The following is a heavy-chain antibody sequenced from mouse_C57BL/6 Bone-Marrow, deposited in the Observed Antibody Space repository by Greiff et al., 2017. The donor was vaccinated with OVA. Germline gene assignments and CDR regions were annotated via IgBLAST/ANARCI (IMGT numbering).Heavy chain of an antibody. Sequence: QVTLKESGPGILQSSQTLSLTCSFSGFSLSTSGMGVSWIRQPSGKGLEWLAHIYWDDGKRYNPSLKSRLTISKDTSRNQVFLKVTSVDTADTATYYCARSQPGSHYWYFDVWGTGTTVTVSS. CDR1: GFSLSTSGMG. CDR3: ARSQPGSHYWYFDV. D-gene: IGHD4-1*01. V-gene: IGHV8-12*01. J-gene: IGHJ1*03. CDR2: IYWDDGK.